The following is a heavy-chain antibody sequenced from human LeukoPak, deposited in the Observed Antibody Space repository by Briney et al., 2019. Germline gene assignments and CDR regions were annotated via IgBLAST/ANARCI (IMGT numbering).Heavy chain of an antibody. V-gene: IGHV4-39*07. D-gene: IGHD5-18*01. Sequence: SETLSLTCTVSGVSISSSSYYWGWIRQPPGKGLEWIGSIYYSGSTYYNPSLKSQFTISVDTSKNHFSLKPSSVTAAETAVYYCARGKGDTAMVRRAYYFDYWGQGTLVTVSS. CDR1: GVSISSSSYY. CDR3: ARGKGDTAMVRRAYYFDY. CDR2: IYYSGST. J-gene: IGHJ4*02.